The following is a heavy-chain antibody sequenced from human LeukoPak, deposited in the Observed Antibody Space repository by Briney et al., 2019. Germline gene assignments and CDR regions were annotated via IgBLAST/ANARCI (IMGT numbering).Heavy chain of an antibody. CDR2: INPDGSDT. V-gene: IGHV3-74*01. D-gene: IGHD5-12*01. CDR1: KFTFGSFW. Sequence: GGSLRLSCAASKFTFGSFWMNWVRLVPGKGLLWVSRINPDGSDTEYADSVKGRFTVSRDNARNTLYLEMRSLSVQDSDLYYCARVRNGYSRGLDVWGPGTWVTVSS. CDR3: ARVRNGYSRGLDV. J-gene: IGHJ6*02.